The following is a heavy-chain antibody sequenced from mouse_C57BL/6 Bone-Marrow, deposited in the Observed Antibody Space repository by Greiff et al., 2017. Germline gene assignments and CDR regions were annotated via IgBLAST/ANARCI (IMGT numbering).Heavy chain of an antibody. CDR2: IYPGDGDT. J-gene: IGHJ3*01. V-gene: IGHV1-82*01. Sequence: VQLQQSGPELVKPGASVQISCKASGYAFSSSWMNWVKQRPGKGLEWIGRIYPGDGDTNYNGKFKGKATLTADKSSSTAYMQLSSLTSEDSAVYFCASLELRAYWGQGTLVTVSA. CDR3: ASLELRAY. D-gene: IGHD1-1*01. CDR1: GYAFSSSW.